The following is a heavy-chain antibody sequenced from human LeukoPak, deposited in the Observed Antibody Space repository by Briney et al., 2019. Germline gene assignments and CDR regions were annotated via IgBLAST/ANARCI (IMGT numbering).Heavy chain of an antibody. D-gene: IGHD2-15*01. CDR1: GGTFSSYA. CDR2: IIPIFGTA. J-gene: IGHJ4*02. V-gene: IGHV1-69*01. CDR3: ASLTLGYCSGGSCYGEDY. Sequence: SVKVSCKASGGTFSSYAISWVRQAPGQGLEWMGGIIPIFGTANYAQKFQGRVTITADESTSSAYMELSSLRPEDTAVYYCASLTLGYCSGGSCYGEDYWGQGTLVTVSS.